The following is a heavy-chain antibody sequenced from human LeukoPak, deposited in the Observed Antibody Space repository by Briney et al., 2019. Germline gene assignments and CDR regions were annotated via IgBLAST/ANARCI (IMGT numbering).Heavy chain of an antibody. D-gene: IGHD3-22*01. J-gene: IGHJ3*02. CDR3: ARDDSSGYYPVVAFDI. CDR2: ISSSSSYI. V-gene: IGHV3-21*01. CDR1: GSTFSSYS. Sequence: GGSLRLSCAASGSTFSSYSMNWVRQAPGKGLEWVSSISSSSSYIYYADSVKGRFTISRDNAKNSLYLQMNSLRAEDTAVYYCARDDSSGYYPVVAFDIWGQGTMVTVSS.